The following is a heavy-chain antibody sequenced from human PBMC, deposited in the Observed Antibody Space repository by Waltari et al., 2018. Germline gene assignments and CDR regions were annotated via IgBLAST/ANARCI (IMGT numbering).Heavy chain of an antibody. D-gene: IGHD3-22*01. CDR3: ARGFNDSSGYYYFLYYYYGMDV. CDR1: GFTVSSNY. Sequence: EVQLVESGGGLIQPGGSLRLSCAASGFTVSSNYMSWVRQAPGKGLEWVSVIYSGGSTYYADSVKGRFTISRDNSKNTLYLQMNSLRAEDTAVYYCARGFNDSSGYYYFLYYYYGMDVWGQGTTVTVSS. V-gene: IGHV3-53*01. CDR2: IYSGGST. J-gene: IGHJ6*02.